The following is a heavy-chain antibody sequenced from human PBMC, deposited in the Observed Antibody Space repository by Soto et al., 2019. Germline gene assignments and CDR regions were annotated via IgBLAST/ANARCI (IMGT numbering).Heavy chain of an antibody. D-gene: IGHD4-17*01. CDR1: GFSLSTSGMC. Sequence: SGPTLVNPTQTLTLTCTFSGFSLSTSGMCVSWIRQPPGKALEWLARIDWDDDKYYSTSLKTRLTISKDTSKNQVVLTMTNMDPVDTATYYCARTPHYGPLRGFDPWGQGTLVTVSS. V-gene: IGHV2-70*11. CDR3: ARTPHYGPLRGFDP. CDR2: IDWDDDK. J-gene: IGHJ5*02.